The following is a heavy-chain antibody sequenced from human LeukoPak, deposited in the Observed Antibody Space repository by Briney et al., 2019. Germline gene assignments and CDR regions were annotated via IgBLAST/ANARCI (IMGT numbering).Heavy chain of an antibody. CDR1: GVSISSGGYY. V-gene: IGHV4-31*03. Sequence: SETLSLTCSVSGVSISSGGYYWSWLRQHPGKGLEWIGYIFFSGSIYYNPYLKSRVNISVDTSENHFSLKVTSVTAADTAVYYCARVVAGLAALDVWGQGTLVTVSS. J-gene: IGHJ3*01. D-gene: IGHD3-3*02. CDR3: ARVVAGLAALDV. CDR2: IFFSGSI.